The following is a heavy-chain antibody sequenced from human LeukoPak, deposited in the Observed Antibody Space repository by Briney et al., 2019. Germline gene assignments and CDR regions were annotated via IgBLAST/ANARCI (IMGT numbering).Heavy chain of an antibody. J-gene: IGHJ4*02. D-gene: IGHD3-22*01. CDR2: IIPIFGTA. CDR3: ARQYYDSSYYFDY. V-gene: IGHV1-69*06. Sequence: ASVKVSCKASGGTFSSYAISWVRQAPGQGLEWMGGIIPIFGTANYAQKFQGRVTITADKSTSTAYMELSSLRSEDTAVYYCARQYYDSSYYFDYWGQGTLVTVSS. CDR1: GGTFSSYA.